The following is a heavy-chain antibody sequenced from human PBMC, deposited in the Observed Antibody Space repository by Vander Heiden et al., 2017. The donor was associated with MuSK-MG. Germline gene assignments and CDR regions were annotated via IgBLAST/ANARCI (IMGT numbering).Heavy chain of an antibody. CDR1: GFPFSSYG. CDR2: ISYDGSNK. D-gene: IGHD2-21*01. V-gene: IGHV3-30*18. Sequence: QVQLVESGGGVVQPGRSLRLSCAASGFPFSSYGMHWVRQAPGKGLEWVAVISYDGSNKYYADSVKGRFTISRDNSKNTLYLQMNSLRAEDTAVYCCAKTFCGGDCYSGARDAFDIWGQGTMVTVSS. J-gene: IGHJ3*02. CDR3: AKTFCGGDCYSGARDAFDI.